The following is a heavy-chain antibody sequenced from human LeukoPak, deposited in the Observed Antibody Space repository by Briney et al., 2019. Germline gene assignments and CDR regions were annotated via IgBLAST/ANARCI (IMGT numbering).Heavy chain of an antibody. CDR3: ASSKSSSWYPFYLDY. J-gene: IGHJ4*02. Sequence: GESLKISCKGSGYRFTGYWIAWVRQMPGKGLEWMGIIYPGDSDTRYSPSFQGQVTISADKSFSTAYLQWSSLKASDTAIYYCASSKSSSWYPFYLDYWGQGTLVTVSS. CDR2: IYPGDSDT. D-gene: IGHD6-13*01. V-gene: IGHV5-51*01. CDR1: GYRFTGYW.